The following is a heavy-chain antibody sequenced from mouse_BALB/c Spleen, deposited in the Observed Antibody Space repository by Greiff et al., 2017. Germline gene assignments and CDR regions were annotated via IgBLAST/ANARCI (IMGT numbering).Heavy chain of an antibody. D-gene: IGHD2-1*01. Sequence: EVKLMESGGGLVKPGGSLKLSCAASGFTFSSYAMSWVRQSPEKRLEWVAEISSGGSYTYYPDTVTGRFTISRDNAKNTLYLEMSSLRSEDTAMYYCARGQGNSLYYAMDYWGQGTSVTVSS. CDR3: ARGQGNSLYYAMDY. CDR2: ISSGGSYT. CDR1: GFTFSSYA. J-gene: IGHJ4*01. V-gene: IGHV5-9-4*01.